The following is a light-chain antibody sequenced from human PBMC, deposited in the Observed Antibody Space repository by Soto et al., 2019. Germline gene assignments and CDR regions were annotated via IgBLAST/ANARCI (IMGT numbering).Light chain of an antibody. CDR3: QQYYSYPRT. V-gene: IGKV1-8*01. CDR1: QGISTY. J-gene: IGKJ4*01. Sequence: IQMTQSPSTLSGSVGDRVTITFRASQGISTYVAWYKPKPGKAPKLRIYAASTLQSRVPSRGSGSGSGTDFTLTISCLQSEDFATYYCQQYYSYPRTFGGGTKVDIK. CDR2: AAS.